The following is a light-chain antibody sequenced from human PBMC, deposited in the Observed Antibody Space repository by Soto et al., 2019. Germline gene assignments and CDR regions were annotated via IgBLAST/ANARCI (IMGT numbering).Light chain of an antibody. J-gene: IGKJ3*01. Sequence: EIVLTHSPATLSLSPWEIATLSCRASQSVSSYLAWYQQKPGQAPRLLIYDASNRATGIPARFSGSGSGTDFTLTISSLEPEDFAVYYCQQRSNWPPFTFGPGTKVDI. CDR1: QSVSSY. CDR3: QQRSNWPPFT. V-gene: IGKV3-11*01. CDR2: DAS.